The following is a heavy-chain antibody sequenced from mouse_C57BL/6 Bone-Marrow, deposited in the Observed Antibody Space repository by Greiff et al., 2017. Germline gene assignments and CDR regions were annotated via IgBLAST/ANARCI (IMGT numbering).Heavy chain of an antibody. CDR3: AKHYDYYAMDY. Sequence: EVKLMESGGGLVKPGGSLKLSCAASGFTFSSYAMSWVRQTPEKRLEWVATISDGGSYTYYADSVKGRFTISSDNAKNSLYLQMSSLKSEYTAMYYCAKHYDYYAMDYWGQGTSVTVSS. CDR2: ISDGGSYT. CDR1: GFTFSSYA. V-gene: IGHV5-6*03. J-gene: IGHJ4*01.